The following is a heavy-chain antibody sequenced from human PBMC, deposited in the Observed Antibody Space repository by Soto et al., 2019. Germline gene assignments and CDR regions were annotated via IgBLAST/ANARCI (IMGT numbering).Heavy chain of an antibody. CDR3: AKAAAGQQLVLYYFDY. J-gene: IGHJ4*02. D-gene: IGHD6-13*01. CDR2: ISGSGGST. CDR1: GFTFSSYA. Sequence: GGSLRLSCAASGFTFSSYAMSWVRQAPGKGLEWVSAISGSGGSTYYADSVKGRFTISRDNSKNTLYLQMNSLRAEDTAVYYCAKAAAGQQLVLYYFDYWGQGTLVTVSS. V-gene: IGHV3-23*01.